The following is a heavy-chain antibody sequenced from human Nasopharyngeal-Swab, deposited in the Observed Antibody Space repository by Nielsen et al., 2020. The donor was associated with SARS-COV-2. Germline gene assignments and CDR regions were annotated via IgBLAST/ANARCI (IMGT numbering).Heavy chain of an antibody. CDR3: ARLDEDWVPGNYFDY. D-gene: IGHD1-26*01. CDR1: GCPISSFRYY. J-gene: IGHJ4*02. Sequence: SDTLSLPCTVSGCPISSFRYYWSWIRQPAGKGLVCIECIYTSGSTNYNPSLKSRVTISVDTSKNQFSLKLSSVTAADTAVYYCARLDEDWVPGNYFDYWGQGTLVTVSS. V-gene: IGHV4-61*02. CDR2: IYTSGST.